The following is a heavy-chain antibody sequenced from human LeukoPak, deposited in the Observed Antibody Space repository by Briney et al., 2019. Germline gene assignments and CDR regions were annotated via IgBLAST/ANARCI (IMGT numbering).Heavy chain of an antibody. J-gene: IGHJ6*02. CDR3: ARVGYSSSWYLGGDYYYYGIDV. D-gene: IGHD6-13*01. CDR1: GFTFSSYG. V-gene: IGHV3-33*01. CDR2: IWYDGSNK. Sequence: GRSLRLSCAASGFTFSSYGMHWVRQAPGKGLEWVAVIWYDGSNKYYADSVKGRFTISRDNSKNTLYLQMNSLRAEDTAVYYCARVGYSSSWYLGGDYYYYGIDVWGQGTTVTVSS.